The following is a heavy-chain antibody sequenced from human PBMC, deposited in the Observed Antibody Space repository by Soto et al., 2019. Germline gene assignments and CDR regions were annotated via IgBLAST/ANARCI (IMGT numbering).Heavy chain of an antibody. CDR1: GFTFGSYA. J-gene: IGHJ4*02. CDR3: AKRDLGF. V-gene: IGHV3-23*01. CDR2: ISDSGVYT. Sequence: GWSLRLSCAASGFTFGSYAMSWVRLAPGKGLEWVSSISDSGVYTTYADSVKGRFIISRNNSMNTLYVQMNSLRVEDTAIYYCAKRDLGFWGQGTLVTVSS.